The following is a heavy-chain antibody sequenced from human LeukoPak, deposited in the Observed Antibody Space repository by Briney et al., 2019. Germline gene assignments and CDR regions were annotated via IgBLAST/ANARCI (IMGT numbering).Heavy chain of an antibody. CDR3: ARDNSVGDNAWWFDP. CDR2: INPSGRST. D-gene: IGHD1-26*01. V-gene: IGHV1-46*01. J-gene: IGHJ5*02. Sequence: ASVKVSCKASGYIFTSYYMHWVRQAPGQRLEWMGIINPSGRSTSYAQKFQGRVTMTRDISTSTVYMELSSLRSADTAINYCARDNSVGDNAWWFDPWGQGTLVTVSS. CDR1: GYIFTSYY.